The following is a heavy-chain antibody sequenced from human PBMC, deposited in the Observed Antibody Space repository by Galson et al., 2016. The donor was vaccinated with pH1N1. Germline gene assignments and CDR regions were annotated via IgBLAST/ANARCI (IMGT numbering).Heavy chain of an antibody. D-gene: IGHD3-3*01. CDR3: ARAYYDPLSRFSGAFDY. CDR2: ISSGGNTM. Sequence: SLRLSCAVSGFTFDSHEMNWVRQAPGKGLEWVASISSGGNTMFYADSVKGRFIISRDNAKNSLYLQMNSLGVEDTAVYYCARAYYDPLSRFSGAFDYWGQGTLVTVSS. CDR1: GFTFDSHE. J-gene: IGHJ4*02. V-gene: IGHV3-48*03.